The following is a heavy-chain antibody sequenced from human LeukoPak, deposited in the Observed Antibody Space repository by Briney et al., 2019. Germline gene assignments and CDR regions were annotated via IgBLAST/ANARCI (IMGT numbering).Heavy chain of an antibody. CDR2: IYTSGST. J-gene: IGHJ4*02. Sequence: PSETLSLTCTVSGGSISSYYWSWIRQPAGKGLEWVGRIYTSGSTNYNPSLKSRVTMSVDTSKNQFSLKLSSVTAADTAVYYCARYPLVDTAIFPLDYWGQGTLVTVSS. CDR3: ARYPLVDTAIFPLDY. V-gene: IGHV4-4*07. CDR1: GGSISSYY. D-gene: IGHD5-18*01.